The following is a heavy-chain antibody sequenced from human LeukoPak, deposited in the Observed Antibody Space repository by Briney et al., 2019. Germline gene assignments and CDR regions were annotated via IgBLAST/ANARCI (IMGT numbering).Heavy chain of an antibody. Sequence: PSETLSLTCTVSSGSISTYYWSWIRQPAGKGLEWIGRIYTSGSTNYNPSLKSRVTMSVDTSKNQFSLKLSSVTAADTAVYYCATMGDYYDSSGYYFFDYWGQGTLVTVSS. D-gene: IGHD3-22*01. J-gene: IGHJ4*02. V-gene: IGHV4-4*07. CDR1: SGSISTYY. CDR2: IYTSGST. CDR3: ATMGDYYDSSGYYFFDY.